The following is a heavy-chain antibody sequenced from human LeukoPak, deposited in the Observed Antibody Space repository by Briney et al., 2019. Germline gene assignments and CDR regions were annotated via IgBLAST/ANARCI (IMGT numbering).Heavy chain of an antibody. Sequence: GGSLRLSCAASGFTVSNSYMNWVRQAPGKGLEWASVVYSGGPTYYADSVKGRFTISRDNSKNTLYLQMNSLRVEDTAVYYCARAAKKYYFDDWGQGTLVTVSS. V-gene: IGHV3-53*01. CDR1: GFTVSNSY. CDR2: VYSGGPT. J-gene: IGHJ4*02. CDR3: ARAAKKYYFDD.